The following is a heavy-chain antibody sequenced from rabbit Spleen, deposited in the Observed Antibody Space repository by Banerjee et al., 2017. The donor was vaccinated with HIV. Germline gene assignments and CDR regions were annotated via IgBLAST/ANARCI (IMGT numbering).Heavy chain of an antibody. D-gene: IGHD8-1*01. CDR3: ARDSGRTSYYTDCLDL. J-gene: IGHJ5*01. Sequence: QDQLTETGGGLVQPGGSLTLSCKASGFDFTNYYISWVRQAPGKGLEWIGIIYAAKGSTDYASWAKGRFTISKTSSTTVTLQMTSLTAADTATYFCARDSGRTSYYTDCLDLWGQGTLVTVS. CDR2: IYAAKGST. V-gene: IGHV1S45*01. CDR1: GFDFTNYY.